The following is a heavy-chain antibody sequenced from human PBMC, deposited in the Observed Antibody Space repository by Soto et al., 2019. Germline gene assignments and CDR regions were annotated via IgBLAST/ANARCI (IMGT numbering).Heavy chain of an antibody. CDR2: ISDRGTA. V-gene: IGHV4-31*03. CDR1: CGSINSGGYY. J-gene: IGHJ5*02. D-gene: IGHD2-2*01. Sequence: TLSLTCSVSCGSINSGGYYWSWIRQHPGKGLEWIGSISDRGTAYYNPSLRSRLSISIHTSKNQFSLTVRPVTASDAAVFSCARGRTFYAPWRQGTLVAVSS. CDR3: ARGRTFYAP.